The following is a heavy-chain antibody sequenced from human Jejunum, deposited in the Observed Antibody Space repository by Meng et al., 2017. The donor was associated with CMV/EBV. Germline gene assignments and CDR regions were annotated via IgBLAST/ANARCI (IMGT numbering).Heavy chain of an antibody. CDR3: ARAYFSAYDTGLSGS. V-gene: IGHV3-11*04. CDR1: FTFSDYY. J-gene: IGHJ5*02. Sequence: FTFSDYYMSWIRQAPGKGLEWISYISGGGGTIDYADSVKGRFTISKDNAKNSIFLQMNRLRAEDTAVYYCARAYFSAYDTGLSGSWGQGTLVTVSS. D-gene: IGHD5-12*01. CDR2: ISGGGGTI.